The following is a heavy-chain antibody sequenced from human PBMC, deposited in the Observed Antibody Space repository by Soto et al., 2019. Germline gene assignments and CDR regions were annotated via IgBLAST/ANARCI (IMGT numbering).Heavy chain of an antibody. J-gene: IGHJ4*02. CDR1: GLTETKYR. D-gene: IGHD1-1*01. CDR2: IKQDGSEK. V-gene: IGHV3-7*05. Sequence: ILFGEPPGLTETKYRLTSFHQKKGRGLEWVANIKQDGSEKHYVDSVKGRFTISRDNAQNSLYLQMNSLRAEDTAVYYFVRNRYPNTWHWPVNVYCGQGILVTDSS. CDR3: VRNRYPNTWHWPVNVY.